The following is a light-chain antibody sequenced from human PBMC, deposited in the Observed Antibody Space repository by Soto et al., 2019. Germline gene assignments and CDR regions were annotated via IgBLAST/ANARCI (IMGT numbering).Light chain of an antibody. V-gene: IGLV2-8*01. Sequence: QSVLTQPPSASGSPGQSVTISCTGTSSDVGSYNYVSWYQQHPGKAPTLMIYEVSKRPSGLPDRFSGSKSGNTASLTVSGLQAEDEADYYCASYAGGILVFGGGTQLTVL. CDR1: SSDVGSYNY. CDR2: EVS. CDR3: ASYAGGILV. J-gene: IGLJ2*01.